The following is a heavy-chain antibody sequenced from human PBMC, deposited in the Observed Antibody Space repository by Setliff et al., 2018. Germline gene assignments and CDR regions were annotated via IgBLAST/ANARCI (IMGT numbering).Heavy chain of an antibody. CDR2: IHASGSP. CDR1: GGSITSGSFY. V-gene: IGHV4-61*02. D-gene: IGHD3-9*01. CDR3: ARERYFDWFFED. Sequence: SETLSLTCTVSGGSITSGSFYWSWIRQPAGKKLEWIGRIHASGSPDYNPSFKSRVTISRDTSTNQFSLKLGSVTAVDTAVYYCARERYFDWFFEDWGHGTLVTVSS. J-gene: IGHJ4*01.